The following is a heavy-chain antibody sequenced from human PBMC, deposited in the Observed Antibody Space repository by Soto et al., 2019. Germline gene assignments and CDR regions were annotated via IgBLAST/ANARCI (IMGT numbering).Heavy chain of an antibody. Sequence: SETLSLTCAVYGGSFSGYYWSWIRQPPGKGLEWIGEINHSGSTNYNPSLKSRVTISVDTSKNQFSLKLSSVTAADTAVYYCARDQDTAMPSKIYFDYWGQGTLVTVSS. V-gene: IGHV4-34*01. CDR3: ARDQDTAMPSKIYFDY. D-gene: IGHD5-18*01. CDR1: GGSFSGYY. CDR2: INHSGST. J-gene: IGHJ4*02.